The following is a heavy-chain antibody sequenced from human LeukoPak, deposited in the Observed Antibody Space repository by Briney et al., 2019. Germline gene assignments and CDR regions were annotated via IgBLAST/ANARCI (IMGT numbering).Heavy chain of an antibody. CDR3: AKDGLWDYDILTGPSPFFDY. D-gene: IGHD3-9*01. CDR1: GFMFEDYS. Sequence: GGSLRLSCAASGFMFEDYSMHWVRQAPGKGLEWVSVISWDGGSKYYADSVKGRFTISRDNSKNTLYLQMNSLRAEDTAVYYCAKDGLWDYDILTGPSPFFDYWGQGTLVTVSS. J-gene: IGHJ4*02. CDR2: ISWDGGSK. V-gene: IGHV3-43*01.